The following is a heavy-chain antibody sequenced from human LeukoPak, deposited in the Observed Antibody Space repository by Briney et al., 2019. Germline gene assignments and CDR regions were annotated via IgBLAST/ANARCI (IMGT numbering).Heavy chain of an antibody. Sequence: PSETLSLTCAVSGGSISSGGYSWSWIRQTPVKGLEWIGYIYHSGSTYYNPSPKSRVNISVDSSKNQFSLKLSSVTAADTAVYYCASTRCYYDSLPEAFDIWGQGTMVTVSS. CDR1: GGSISSGGYS. D-gene: IGHD3-22*01. J-gene: IGHJ3*02. CDR3: ASTRCYYDSLPEAFDI. CDR2: IYHSGST. V-gene: IGHV4-30-2*01.